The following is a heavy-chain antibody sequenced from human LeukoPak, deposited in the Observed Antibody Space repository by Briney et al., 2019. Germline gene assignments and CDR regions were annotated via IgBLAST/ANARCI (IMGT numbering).Heavy chain of an antibody. V-gene: IGHV4-38-2*02. D-gene: IGHD3-10*01. CDR1: GYSISSGYY. CDR3: ARTYGSGSYYKVGGYFQH. Sequence: SETLSLTCTVSGYSISSGYYWGWIRQPPGKGLEWIGSIYYSGSTYYNPSLKSRVTISVDTSKNQFSLKLSSVTAADTAVYYCARTYGSGSYYKVGGYFQHWGQGTLVTVSS. CDR2: IYYSGST. J-gene: IGHJ1*01.